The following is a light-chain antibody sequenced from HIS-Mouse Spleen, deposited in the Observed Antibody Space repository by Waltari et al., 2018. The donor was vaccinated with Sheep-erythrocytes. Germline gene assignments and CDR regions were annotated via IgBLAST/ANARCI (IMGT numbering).Light chain of an antibody. CDR1: NIGSTS. V-gene: IGLV3-21*02. CDR3: QVWDSSSDHVV. Sequence: SYVLTQPPSVSVAPGQTARIPCGGNNIGSTSVHWYQQKPGQAPVLVVYDDSGRPSGIPERFSGSNSGNTATLTISRVEAGDEADYYCQVWDSSSDHVVFGGGTKLTVL. J-gene: IGLJ2*01. CDR2: DDS.